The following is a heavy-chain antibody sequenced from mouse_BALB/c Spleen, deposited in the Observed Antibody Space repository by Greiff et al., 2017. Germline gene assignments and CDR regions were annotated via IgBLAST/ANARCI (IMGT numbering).Heavy chain of an antibody. CDR3: ARGEIRRRRDYAMYY. V-gene: IGHV5-6-3*01. J-gene: IGHJ4*01. CDR2: INSNGGST. Sequence: DVMLVESGGGLVQPGGSLKLSCAASGFTFSSYGMSWVRQTPDKRLELVATINSNGGSTYYPDSVKGRFTISRDNAKNTLYLQMSSLKSEDTAMYYCARGEIRRRRDYAMYYWGAGTSVTVSS. CDR1: GFTFSSYG. D-gene: IGHD1-2*01.